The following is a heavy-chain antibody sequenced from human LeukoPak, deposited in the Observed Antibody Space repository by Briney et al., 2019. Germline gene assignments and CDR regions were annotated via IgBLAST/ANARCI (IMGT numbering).Heavy chain of an antibody. V-gene: IGHV3-30*04. CDR1: GFTFSSYA. CDR3: ARGDYSDYSDY. J-gene: IGHJ4*02. D-gene: IGHD2-15*01. Sequence: GGSLRLSCAASGFTFSSYAMHWVRQAPGKGLEWVAVISSDGTNKYYADSVKGRFTISRDNSKNTLYLQMNSLRAEDTAVYYCARGDYSDYSDYWGQGTLATVSS. CDR2: ISSDGTNK.